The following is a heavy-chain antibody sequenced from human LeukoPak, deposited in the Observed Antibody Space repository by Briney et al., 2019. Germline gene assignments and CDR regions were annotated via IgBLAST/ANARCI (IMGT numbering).Heavy chain of an antibody. V-gene: IGHV3-23*01. Sequence: GGSLRLSCVVSGITLSNYGMSWVRQAPGKGLEWVSGISERGGSTNYADSVKGRFIISRDISKNTVYLQMNSLRVEDTAVYFCAKRGIVIRAFIKIGFHKEAYYFDYWGQGILVTVSS. D-gene: IGHD3-10*01. CDR2: ISERGGST. CDR3: AKRGIVIRAFIKIGFHKEAYYFDY. J-gene: IGHJ4*02. CDR1: GITLSNYG.